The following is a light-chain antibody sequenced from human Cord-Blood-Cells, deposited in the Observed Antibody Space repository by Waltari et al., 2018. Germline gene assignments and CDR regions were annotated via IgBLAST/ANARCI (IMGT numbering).Light chain of an antibody. V-gene: IGLV2-14*01. CDR3: SSYTSSSTLEV. Sequence: QSALTQPASVSGSPGQSITISCTGTSSDVGGYNYVSCYQQHPGKAPIIMIYDVSNRPSGVSNRFSGSKSGNTASLTISGLQAEDEADYYCSSYTSSSTLEVFGGGTKLTVL. CDR1: SSDVGGYNY. J-gene: IGLJ3*02. CDR2: DVS.